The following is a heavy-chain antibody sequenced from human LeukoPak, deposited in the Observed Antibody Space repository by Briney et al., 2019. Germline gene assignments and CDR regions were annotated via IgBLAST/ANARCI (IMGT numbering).Heavy chain of an antibody. CDR2: IYSGGST. CDR1: GFTVSRNY. V-gene: IGHV3-66*01. D-gene: IGHD6-13*01. CDR3: ERDRPAGSVDY. J-gene: IGHJ4*02. Sequence: GGSLRLSCAASGFTVSRNYMTWVRQAPGKGLEWVSVIYSGGSTYYADSVKGRFTISRDTSKNTVYLQMNSLRDEDTAIYYCERDRPAGSVDYWGQGTLVTVSS.